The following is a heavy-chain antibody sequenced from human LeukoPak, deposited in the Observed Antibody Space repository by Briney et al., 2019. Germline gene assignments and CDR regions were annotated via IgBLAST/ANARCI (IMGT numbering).Heavy chain of an antibody. CDR2: IYYSGST. CDR1: GGSISSSSYY. Sequence: PSETLSLTCTVSGGSISSSSYYWGWIRQPPGKGLEWIGSIYYSGSTYYNPSLRSRVTMSVDTSSDQFSLKLSSVTAADTAVYYCARDYYGSGSYGRFDPWGQGTLVTVSS. J-gene: IGHJ5*02. D-gene: IGHD3-10*01. CDR3: ARDYYGSGSYGRFDP. V-gene: IGHV4-39*07.